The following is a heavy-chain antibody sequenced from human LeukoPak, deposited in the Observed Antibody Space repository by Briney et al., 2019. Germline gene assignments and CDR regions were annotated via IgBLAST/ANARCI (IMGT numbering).Heavy chain of an antibody. CDR2: ISPNSGGP. CDR3: ARPRIYCSGGSCYQDDAFDI. V-gene: IGHV1-2*02. Sequence: ASVKVSFKASGYTFTDYYMNWVRQAPGQGLEWMGWISPNSGGPKYAQKFQGRVTMTRDTSISTAYMELSRLRSDDTAVYYCARPRIYCSGGSCYQDDAFDIWGQGTMVTVSS. J-gene: IGHJ3*02. CDR1: GYTFTDYY. D-gene: IGHD2-15*01.